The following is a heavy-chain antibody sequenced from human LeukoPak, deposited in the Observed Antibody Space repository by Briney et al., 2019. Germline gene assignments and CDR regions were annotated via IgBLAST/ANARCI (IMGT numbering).Heavy chain of an antibody. J-gene: IGHJ4*02. CDR3: TTRQKYCSSTSCYAVDY. D-gene: IGHD2-2*01. V-gene: IGHV3-15*01. Sequence: GGSLRLSCAASGFTFSNAWMSWVRQAPGKGLEWVGRIKSKTDGETTDYAAPVKGRFTISRDDSKNTLYLQMNSLKTEDTAVYYCTTRQKYCSSTSCYAVDYWGQGTLVTVSS. CDR2: IKSKTDGETT. CDR1: GFTFSNAW.